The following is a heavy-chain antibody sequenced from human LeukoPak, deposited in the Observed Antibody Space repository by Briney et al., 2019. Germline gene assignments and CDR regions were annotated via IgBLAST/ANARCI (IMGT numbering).Heavy chain of an antibody. CDR1: GCSISSYY. Sequence: SETLSLTCTVSGCSISSYYWSWIRQPPGKVLEWIGYIYYSGSTNYNPSLKSRVTISVDTSKNQFSLKLSSVTAAGTAVYYCARRTLYSSRQRDYYYYMDVWGKGTTVTVSS. D-gene: IGHD6-13*01. CDR2: IYYSGST. CDR3: ARRTLYSSRQRDYYYYMDV. J-gene: IGHJ6*03. V-gene: IGHV4-59*12.